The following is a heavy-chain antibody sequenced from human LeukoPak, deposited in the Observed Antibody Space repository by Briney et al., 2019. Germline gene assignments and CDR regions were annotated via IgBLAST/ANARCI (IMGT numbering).Heavy chain of an antibody. J-gene: IGHJ4*02. CDR1: GGSISSYY. D-gene: IGHD3-3*01. Sequence: SETLSLTCTVSGGSISSYYWSWIRQPPGKGLEWIGYIYYSGSTNYNPSLKSRVTISVDTSKNQFSLKLSSVTAADTAVYYCARTRVGSGYYERYYFDHWGQGTLVTVSS. V-gene: IGHV4-59*08. CDR2: IYYSGST. CDR3: ARTRVGSGYYERYYFDH.